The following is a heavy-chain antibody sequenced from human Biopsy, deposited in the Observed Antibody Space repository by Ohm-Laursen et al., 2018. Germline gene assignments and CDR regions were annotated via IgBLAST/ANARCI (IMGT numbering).Heavy chain of an antibody. CDR2: INYRGNT. D-gene: IGHD2-2*01. Sequence: GTLSLTCSVSCASIEDYYWTWIRQAPGKTLEWIASINYRGNTNYNPSLKSRVTMSAHTSTNQFSLKLTSVTAADTAVYYCARDKITYCTSTSCDYFGMDVWGQGTTVTVSS. CDR1: CASIEDYY. V-gene: IGHV4-59*01. J-gene: IGHJ6*02. CDR3: ARDKITYCTSTSCDYFGMDV.